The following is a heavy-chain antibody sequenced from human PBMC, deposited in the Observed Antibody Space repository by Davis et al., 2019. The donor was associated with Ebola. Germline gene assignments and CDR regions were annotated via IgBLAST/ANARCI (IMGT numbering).Heavy chain of an antibody. CDR2: ISWSSATK. CDR1: GFTFSTYW. Sequence: GGSLRLSCAASGFTFSTYWMHWVRQSPGKGLEWVSGISWSSATKVYADSVKGRFTISRDNTKNSLYLQMYSLRTEDTALYYCARSTALYYYGMDVWGQGTTVTVSS. V-gene: IGHV3-9*01. J-gene: IGHJ6*02. D-gene: IGHD2-21*02. CDR3: ARSTALYYYGMDV.